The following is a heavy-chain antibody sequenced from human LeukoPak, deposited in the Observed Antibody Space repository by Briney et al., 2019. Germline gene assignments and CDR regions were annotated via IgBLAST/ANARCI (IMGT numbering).Heavy chain of an antibody. CDR2: ISGTGDNT. Sequence: GGSLRLSCAASRFSFSSYAMSWVRQAPGKGLEWVSAISGTGDNTYYADSVKGRFTISRDNAKNSLYLQMNSLRDEDTAVYYCARARCVGHCYSPDYWGQGTLVTVSS. D-gene: IGHD2-21*02. CDR3: ARARCVGHCYSPDY. CDR1: RFSFSSYA. V-gene: IGHV3-23*01. J-gene: IGHJ4*02.